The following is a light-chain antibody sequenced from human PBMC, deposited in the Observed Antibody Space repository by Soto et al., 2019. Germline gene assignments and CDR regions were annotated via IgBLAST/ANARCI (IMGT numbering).Light chain of an antibody. V-gene: IGLV1-47*01. CDR3: SAWADSLSAYV. Sequence: QSALTQPPSASGTPGQRVTISCSGSSSNIGSDFVYWYQQLPGTAPKLLIYHNYQRPSGVPDRFSGSKSGTSGSLAISDLRSEDEADYYCSAWADSLSAYVFGAGTKVTVL. J-gene: IGLJ1*01. CDR2: HNY. CDR1: SSNIGSDF.